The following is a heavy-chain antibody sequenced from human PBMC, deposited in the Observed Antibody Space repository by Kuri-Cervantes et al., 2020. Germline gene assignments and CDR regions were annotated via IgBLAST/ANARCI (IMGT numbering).Heavy chain of an antibody. J-gene: IGHJ5*02. CDR3: ARDSSGYFSWFDP. D-gene: IGHD3-22*01. CDR2: ISWDGGST. Sequence: GESLKISCAASGFTFDDYAMHWVRQAPGKGLEWVSLISWDGGSTYYADSVKGRFTISRDNSKNTLYMQMNSLRAEDTAVYYCARDSSGYFSWFDPWGQGTLVTVSS. V-gene: IGHV3-43D*04. CDR1: GFTFDDYA.